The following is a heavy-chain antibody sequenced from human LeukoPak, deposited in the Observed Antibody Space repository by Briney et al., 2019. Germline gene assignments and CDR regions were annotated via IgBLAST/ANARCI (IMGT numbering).Heavy chain of an antibody. CDR1: GFTFSSYE. D-gene: IGHD3-22*01. Sequence: GGSLRLSCAASGFTFSSYEMNWVRQAPGKGLEWVAVISYDGSNKYYADSVKGRFTISRDNSKNTLYLQMNSLRAEDTAVYYCAREYYYDSSGYYLLGYWGQGTLVTVSS. CDR2: ISYDGSNK. J-gene: IGHJ4*02. V-gene: IGHV3-30*03. CDR3: AREYYYDSSGYYLLGY.